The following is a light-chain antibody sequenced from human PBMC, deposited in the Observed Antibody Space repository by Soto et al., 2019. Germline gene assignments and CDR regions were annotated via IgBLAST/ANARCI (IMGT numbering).Light chain of an antibody. CDR2: DAS. Sequence: DIQLTQSPSTLSAYGGDRVTITCRASQSVGTWLAWYQQKPGKAPKLLMYDASSLERVAPSTFSGSGSGTEFTLSISSLQPDDFATYYCHQYDSRSLTFGGGTKVEI. J-gene: IGKJ4*01. V-gene: IGKV1-5*01. CDR1: QSVGTW. CDR3: HQYDSRSLT.